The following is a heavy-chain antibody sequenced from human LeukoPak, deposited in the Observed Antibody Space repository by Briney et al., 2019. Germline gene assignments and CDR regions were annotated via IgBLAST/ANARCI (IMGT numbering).Heavy chain of an antibody. J-gene: IGHJ4*02. D-gene: IGHD4-11*01. V-gene: IGHV3-49*03. Sequence: GGSLRLSCTASGFTFSDYAMSCFRQAPGKGLDWVGFIRTKAHGGTAEYAASVKDRFTISRDDSKSIAHLQMNSLKIEDTAVYYCSRDPTTIARGYFDYWGQGTLVTVSS. CDR3: SRDPTTIARGYFDY. CDR1: GFTFSDYA. CDR2: IRTKAHGGTA.